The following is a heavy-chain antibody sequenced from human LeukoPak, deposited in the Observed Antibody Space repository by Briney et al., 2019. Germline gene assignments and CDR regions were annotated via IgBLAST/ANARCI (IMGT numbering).Heavy chain of an antibody. Sequence: ASVKVSCKASGYTFTGYYMHWVRQAPGQGLEWMGWINPNSGGTNYAQKFQGRVTMTRDTSISTAYMELSRLRSDDTAVYYCARVLYYDSSGYYYELESAFDIWGQGTMVTVSS. D-gene: IGHD3-22*01. J-gene: IGHJ3*02. V-gene: IGHV1-2*02. CDR3: ARVLYYDSSGYYYELESAFDI. CDR1: GYTFTGYY. CDR2: INPNSGGT.